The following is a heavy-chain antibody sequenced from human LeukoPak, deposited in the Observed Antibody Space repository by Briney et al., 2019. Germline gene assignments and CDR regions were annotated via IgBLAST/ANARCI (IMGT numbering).Heavy chain of an antibody. J-gene: IGHJ4*02. D-gene: IGHD1-26*01. V-gene: IGHV3-74*01. CDR1: GFTFSSYW. CDR2: INSDGSST. Sequence: PGGSLRLSCAASGFTFSSYWMHWVRQAPGKGLVWVSGINSDGSSTIYADSVKGRFIISRDNAKSTLDLQMNSLRAEDTAVYYCARDPGASYQAYWGQGTLVTVSS. CDR3: ARDPGASYQAY.